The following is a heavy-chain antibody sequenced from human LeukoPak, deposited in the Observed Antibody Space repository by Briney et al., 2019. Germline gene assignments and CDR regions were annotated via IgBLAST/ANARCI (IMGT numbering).Heavy chain of an antibody. J-gene: IGHJ4*02. CDR2: IYHSGST. Sequence: SQTLSLTCAVSGGSISSGGYSWSWIRQPPGKGLEWIGYIYHSGSTYHNPSLKSRVTISVDRSKNQFSLKLSSVTAADTAVYYCARGTVSSGYFDYWGQGTLVTVSS. CDR1: GGSISSGGYS. V-gene: IGHV4-30-2*01. D-gene: IGHD4-17*01. CDR3: ARGTVSSGYFDY.